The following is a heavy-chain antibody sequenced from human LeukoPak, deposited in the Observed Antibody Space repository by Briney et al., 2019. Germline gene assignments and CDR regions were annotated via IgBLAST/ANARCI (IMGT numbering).Heavy chain of an antibody. CDR2: INPSGGST. D-gene: IGHD3-3*01. J-gene: IGHJ4*02. V-gene: IGHV1-46*01. CDR3: ARDPWSRRGVFDY. CDR1: GYTFTSYY. Sequence: ASVKVSCKASGYTFTSYYMHWVRQAPGQGLEWMGIINPSGGSTSYAQKFQGRVTMTRDMSTSTVYMGLSSLRSEDTAVYYCARDPWSRRGVFDYWGQGTLVTVSS.